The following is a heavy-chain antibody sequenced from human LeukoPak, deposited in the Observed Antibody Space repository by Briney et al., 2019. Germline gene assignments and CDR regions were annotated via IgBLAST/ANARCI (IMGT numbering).Heavy chain of an antibody. CDR2: IHDSGTT. D-gene: IGHD1-1*01. Sequence: SETLSLTCTVSGGSIFTYYWSLIRQPPGKGLEWIGYIHDSGTTNYNPSLKSRVAISIDTSKNQFSLKLSSLSAADTAVYYCARVGDWNDLVYWGQGTLVTVSS. CDR1: GGSIFTYY. CDR3: ARVGDWNDLVY. V-gene: IGHV4-59*01. J-gene: IGHJ4*02.